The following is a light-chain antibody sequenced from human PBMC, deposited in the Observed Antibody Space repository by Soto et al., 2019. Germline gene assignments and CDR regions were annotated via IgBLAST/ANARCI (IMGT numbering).Light chain of an antibody. CDR1: QSISSW. Sequence: DIQMSQSPSTLSASVGDRVTITCRASQSISSWLAWYQQKPGKAPKLLIYDVSSLESGVPSRFSGSGSGTEFTLTINSLQSEDFAIYYCQRYNNWPLTFGGGTKVDI. V-gene: IGKV1-5*01. CDR3: QRYNNWPLT. CDR2: DVS. J-gene: IGKJ4*01.